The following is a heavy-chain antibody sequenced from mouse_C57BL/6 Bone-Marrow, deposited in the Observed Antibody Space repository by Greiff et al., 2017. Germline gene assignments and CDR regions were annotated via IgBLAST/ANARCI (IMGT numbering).Heavy chain of an antibody. Sequence: QVQLQQPGAELVKPGASVKLSCKASGYTFTSYWMHWVKQRPGQGLEWIGMIHPTSGSTNYHEKLKSKATLAVDKSSSTAYMQLSSLTSEDSAVFYCARDYGSSYYWGQGTTLTVSS. D-gene: IGHD1-1*01. V-gene: IGHV1-64*01. CDR2: IHPTSGST. J-gene: IGHJ2*01. CDR3: ARDYGSSYY. CDR1: GYTFTSYW.